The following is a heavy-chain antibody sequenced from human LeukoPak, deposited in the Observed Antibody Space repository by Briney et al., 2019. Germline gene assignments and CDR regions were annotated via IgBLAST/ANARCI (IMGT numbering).Heavy chain of an antibody. V-gene: IGHV3-30*02. CDR1: GFTFSSYG. CDR3: AKTGEPYCSSTSCYLGPTRLFDFYYYYYMDV. Sequence: PGGSLRLSCAASGFTFSSYGMHWVRQAPGKGLEWVAFIRYDGSNKYYADSVKGRFTISRDNSKNTLYLQMNSLRAEDTAVYYCAKTGEPYCSSTSCYLGPTRLFDFYYYYYMDVWGKGTTVTVSS. J-gene: IGHJ6*03. D-gene: IGHD2-2*01. CDR2: IRYDGSNK.